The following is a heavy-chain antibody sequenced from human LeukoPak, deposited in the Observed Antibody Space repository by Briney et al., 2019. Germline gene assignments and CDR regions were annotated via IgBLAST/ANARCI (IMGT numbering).Heavy chain of an antibody. D-gene: IGHD3-22*01. V-gene: IGHV1-2*04. Sequence: ASVKVSCKASGYTFTGYYMHWVRQAPGQGLEWMGWINPNSGGTNYAQKFQGWVTMTRDTSISTAYMELSRLRSDDTAVYYRARGEYYYDSSGPNFDYWGQGTLVTVSS. CDR2: INPNSGGT. CDR1: GYTFTGYY. J-gene: IGHJ4*02. CDR3: ARGEYYYDSSGPNFDY.